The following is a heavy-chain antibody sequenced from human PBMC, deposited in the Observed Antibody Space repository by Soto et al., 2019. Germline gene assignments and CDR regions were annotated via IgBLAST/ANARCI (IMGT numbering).Heavy chain of an antibody. Sequence: SVKVSCKASGGTFSSYAISWVRQAPGQGLEWMGGIIPIFGTANYAQKFQGRVTITADESTSTAYMELSSLRSEDTAVYYCARAAPGYPILNWFDPWGQGTLVTVSS. J-gene: IGHJ5*02. CDR1: GGTFSSYA. V-gene: IGHV1-69*13. D-gene: IGHD6-13*01. CDR2: IIPIFGTA. CDR3: ARAAPGYPILNWFDP.